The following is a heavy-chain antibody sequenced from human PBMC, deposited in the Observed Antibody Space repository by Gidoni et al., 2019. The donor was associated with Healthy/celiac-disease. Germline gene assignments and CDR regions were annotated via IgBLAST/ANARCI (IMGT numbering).Heavy chain of an antibody. CDR1: GFTFSSYG. V-gene: IGHV3-33*01. D-gene: IGHD3-22*01. CDR2: IWYDGSNK. Sequence: QVQLVESGGGVVQPGRSLRLSCAASGFTFSSYGMHWVRQAPGKGLEWVAVIWYDGSNKYYADSVKGRFTISRDNSKNTLYLQMNSLRAEDTAVYYCAREIYYDSSGYLDYWGQGTLVTASS. J-gene: IGHJ4*02. CDR3: AREIYYDSSGYLDY.